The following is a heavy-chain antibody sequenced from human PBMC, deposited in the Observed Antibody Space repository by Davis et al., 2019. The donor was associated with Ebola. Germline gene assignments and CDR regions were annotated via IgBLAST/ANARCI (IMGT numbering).Heavy chain of an antibody. J-gene: IGHJ4*02. D-gene: IGHD5-18*01. Sequence: ASVKVSCKASGYTFTNYAIHWVRQAPGQRLEWMGWINAGNGNTKYSQKFQGRVTITRDTSASTAYMELSSLRSEDTAVYYCARDQGNVGYSYGGDYWGQGTLVTVSS. CDR2: INAGNGNT. CDR3: ARDQGNVGYSYGGDY. CDR1: GYTFTNYA. V-gene: IGHV1-3*01.